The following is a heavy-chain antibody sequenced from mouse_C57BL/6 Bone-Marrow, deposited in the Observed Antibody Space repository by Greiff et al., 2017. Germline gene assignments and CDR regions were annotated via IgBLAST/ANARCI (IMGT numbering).Heavy chain of an antibody. CDR1: GYAFTNYL. V-gene: IGHV1-54*01. Sequence: VMLVESGAELVRPGTSVKVSCKASGYAFTNYLIEWVKQRPGQGLEWIGVINPGSGGTNYNEKFKGKATLTADKSSSTAYMQLSSLTSEDSAVYFCARSGGNYPLAMDYWGQGTSVTVSS. CDR2: INPGSGGT. J-gene: IGHJ4*01. CDR3: ARSGGNYPLAMDY. D-gene: IGHD2-1*01.